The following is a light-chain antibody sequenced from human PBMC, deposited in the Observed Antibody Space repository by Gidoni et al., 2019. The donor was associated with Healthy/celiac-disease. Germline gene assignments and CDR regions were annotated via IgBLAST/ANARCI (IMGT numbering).Light chain of an antibody. CDR3: QQYYSYPLT. J-gene: IGKJ5*01. CDR2: AAS. CDR1: QGISSY. V-gene: IGKV1-8*01. Sequence: AIRMTKSPSSFSASTGDRVTITCRASQGISSYLAWYQQKPGKAPKLLIYAASTLQIGVPSRFSGSGSGTDFTLTISCLQSEDFATYYCQQYYSYPLTFGQGTRLEIK.